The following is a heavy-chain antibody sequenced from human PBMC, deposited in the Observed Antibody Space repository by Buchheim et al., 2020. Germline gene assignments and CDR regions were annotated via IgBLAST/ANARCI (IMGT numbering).Heavy chain of an antibody. V-gene: IGHV4-59*01. CDR1: GGSISSYY. J-gene: IGHJ4*02. Sequence: QVQLQESGPGLVKPSETLSLTCTVSGGSISSYYWSWIRQPPGKGLEWIGYIYYSGSTNYNPSLKSRVTISVDTSKNQFSLQLSSVTAADTAVYYCARLGIVVAVFDYWGQGTL. CDR3: ARLGIVVAVFDY. CDR2: IYYSGST. D-gene: IGHD3-22*01.